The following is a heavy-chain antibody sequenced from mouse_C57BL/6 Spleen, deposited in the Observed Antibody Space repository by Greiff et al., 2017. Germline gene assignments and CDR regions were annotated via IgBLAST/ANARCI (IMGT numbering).Heavy chain of an antibody. V-gene: IGHV2-6-1*01. CDR2: IWRDGST. J-gene: IGHJ1*03. CDR1: GFSLTSYG. Sequence: VKVVESGPGLVAPSQSLSITCTVSGFSLTSYGVHWVRQPPGKGLEWLVVIWRDGSTTYNSALKSRLSISKDTSKSQVILKMNSLQTGETAMYYCARHADSWYFDVWGTGTTVTVSS. CDR3: ARHADSWYFDV.